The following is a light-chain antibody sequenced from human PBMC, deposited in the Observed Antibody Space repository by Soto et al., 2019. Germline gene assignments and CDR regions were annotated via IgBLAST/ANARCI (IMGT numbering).Light chain of an antibody. J-gene: IGKJ5*01. CDR3: QQPNSFTIT. CDR1: QRISSW. Sequence: DIQMTQSPSSVSAFVGDRVTITCRASQRISSWLAWYQQKPGKAPKLLIYAASSLQSGVPSRFSGSGSGTEFNLTISSLQTEDSATYYCQQPNSFTITFGQGTRVEIK. V-gene: IGKV1D-12*01. CDR2: AAS.